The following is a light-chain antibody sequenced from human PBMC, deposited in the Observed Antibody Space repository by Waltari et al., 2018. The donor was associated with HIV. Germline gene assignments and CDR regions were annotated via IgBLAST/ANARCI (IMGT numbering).Light chain of an antibody. V-gene: IGKV1-27*01. Sequence: DIQMSQVPSSLSASVGDSVTITCQASRDISNDLAWYQQKPGEVPKLLIYASSSLRSGVPSRFRGSGSGTDFTLTINGLQPEDVASYYCQNYDSAPVAFGQGTRLEI. CDR3: QNYDSAPVA. CDR2: ASS. CDR1: RDISND. J-gene: IGKJ5*01.